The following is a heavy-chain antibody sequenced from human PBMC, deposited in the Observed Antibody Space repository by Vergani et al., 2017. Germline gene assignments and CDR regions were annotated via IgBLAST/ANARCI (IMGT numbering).Heavy chain of an antibody. CDR2: ISWNSGAV. J-gene: IGHJ3*01. Sequence: EVDLVESGGGLAQPGGSLRLSCEASGITFWKFGMHWVRQGPGKGLEWVSGISWNSGAVAYADSVRGRFTISRDNAKNSLFLEMNSLRFEDTAVYFCTKGSVYYNGSAGHGYDPYTGFDLWGQGTLVTVSS. CDR3: TKGSVYYNGSAGHGYDPYTGFDL. CDR1: GITFWKFG. V-gene: IGHV3-9*01. D-gene: IGHD5-12*01.